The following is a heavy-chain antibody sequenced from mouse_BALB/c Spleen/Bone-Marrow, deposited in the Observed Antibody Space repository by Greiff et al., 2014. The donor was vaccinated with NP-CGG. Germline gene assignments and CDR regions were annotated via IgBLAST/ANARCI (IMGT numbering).Heavy chain of an antibody. CDR2: ISDGGSYT. Sequence: EVKLVESGGGLVKPGGSLKLSCAASGFTFSDYYMYWVRQTPEKRLEWVATISDGGSYTYYPDSVKGRFTISRDNAKNNLYLQMSSLKSEDTAMYYCAKNLLRGDYWGQGTLVTVSA. CDR1: GFTFSDYY. J-gene: IGHJ3*01. V-gene: IGHV5-4*02. CDR3: AKNLLRGDY. D-gene: IGHD1-1*01.